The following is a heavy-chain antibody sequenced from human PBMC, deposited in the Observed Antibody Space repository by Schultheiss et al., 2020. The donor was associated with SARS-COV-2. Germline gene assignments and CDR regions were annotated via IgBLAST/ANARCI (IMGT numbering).Heavy chain of an antibody. CDR1: GFTFDDYA. D-gene: IGHD6-13*01. V-gene: IGHV3-9*01. Sequence: SLKISCAASGFTFDDYAMHWVRQAPGKGLEWVSGISWNSGSIGYADSVKGRFTISRDNAKNSLYLQMNSLRAEDTALYYCAKDIAAAGSFDYWGQGTLVTVSS. CDR3: AKDIAAAGSFDY. CDR2: ISWNSGSI. J-gene: IGHJ4*02.